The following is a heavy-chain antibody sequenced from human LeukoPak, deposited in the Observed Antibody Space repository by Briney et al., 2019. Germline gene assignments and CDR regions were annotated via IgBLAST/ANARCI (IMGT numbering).Heavy chain of an antibody. CDR2: ISYDGSNK. D-gene: IGHD6-13*01. J-gene: IGHJ4*02. CDR1: GFTFSSYG. V-gene: IGHV3-30*18. CDR3: AKESKYSSSWYNPPLDY. Sequence: GGSLRLSCVASGFTFSSYGMHWVRQAPGKGLEWVAVISYDGSNKYYADSVKGRFTISRDNSKNTLYLQMNSLRAEDTAVYYCAKESKYSSSWYNPPLDYWGQGTLVTVSS.